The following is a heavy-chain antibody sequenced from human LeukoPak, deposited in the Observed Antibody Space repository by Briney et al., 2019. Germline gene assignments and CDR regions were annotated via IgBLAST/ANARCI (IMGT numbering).Heavy chain of an antibody. CDR3: ARVRGGSKVATIDSFDY. Sequence: SVKASCKASGGTFSSYAISWVRQAPGQGLEWMGRIIPILGIANYAQKFQGRVTITADKSTSTAYMELSSLRSEDTAVYYCARVRGGSKVATIDSFDYWGQGTLVTVSS. CDR1: GGTFSSYA. V-gene: IGHV1-69*04. CDR2: IIPILGIA. J-gene: IGHJ4*02. D-gene: IGHD5-12*01.